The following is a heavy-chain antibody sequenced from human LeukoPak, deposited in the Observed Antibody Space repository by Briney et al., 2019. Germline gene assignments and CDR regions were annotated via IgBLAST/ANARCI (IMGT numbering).Heavy chain of an antibody. V-gene: IGHV1-8*03. D-gene: IGHD2-2*01. J-gene: IGHJ4*02. CDR1: GYTFTSYD. CDR3: ARDGCSSTSCYLVY. Sequence: ASVKVSCKASGYTFTSYDINWVRQATGQGLEWMGWMNPNSGNTGYAQKFQGRVTITADKSTSTAYMELSSLRSEDTAVYYCARDGCSSTSCYLVYWGQGTLVTVSS. CDR2: MNPNSGNT.